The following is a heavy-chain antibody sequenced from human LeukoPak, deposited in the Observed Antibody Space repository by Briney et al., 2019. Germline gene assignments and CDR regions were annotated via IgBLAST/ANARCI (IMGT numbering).Heavy chain of an antibody. CDR3: AIDLCTNATCPLIEN. CDR2: ISAYDSNT. D-gene: IGHD2-8*01. CDR1: GYTFTSYG. J-gene: IGHJ4*02. Sequence: GASVKVSCKASGYTFTSYGISWLRQAPGQGLEWVGWISAYDSNTDYAQKFQGRVSMTTDTSTSTAYMELRSLRSDDTAVYYCAIDLCTNATCPLIENWGQGTLVTVSS. V-gene: IGHV1-18*04.